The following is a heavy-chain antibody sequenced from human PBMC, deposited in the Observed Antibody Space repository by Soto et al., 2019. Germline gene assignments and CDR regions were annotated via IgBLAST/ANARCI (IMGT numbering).Heavy chain of an antibody. D-gene: IGHD3-9*01. CDR1: GGTFSSYT. J-gene: IGHJ6*02. Sequence: QVQLVQSGAEVKKPGSSVKVSCKASGGTFSSYTISWVRQAPGQGLEWMGRIIPILGIANYAQKFEGRVRMTADKHTSKDYMELSSLRAEDTAVYDCARDRYDILTGGNYYYGMDVWGQGTTVTVSS. CDR2: IIPILGIA. CDR3: ARDRYDILTGGNYYYGMDV. V-gene: IGHV1-69*08.